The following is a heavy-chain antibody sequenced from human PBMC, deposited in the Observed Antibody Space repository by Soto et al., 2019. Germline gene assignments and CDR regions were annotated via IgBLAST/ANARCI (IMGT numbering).Heavy chain of an antibody. V-gene: IGHV3-9*01. CDR3: AKGRPPHIVVVVASTHLDI. CDR2: ISWNSGSI. D-gene: IGHD2-15*01. J-gene: IGHJ3*02. CDR1: GFTFDDYA. Sequence: GGSLRLSCAASGFTFDDYAMHWVRQAPGKGLEWVSGISWNSGSIGYADSVKGRFTISRDNAKNSLYLQMNSLRAEDTALYYCAKGRPPHIVVVVASTHLDIWGQGTMVTVSS.